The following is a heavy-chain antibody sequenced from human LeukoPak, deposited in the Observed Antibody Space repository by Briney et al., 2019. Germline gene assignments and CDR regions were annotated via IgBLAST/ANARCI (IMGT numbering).Heavy chain of an antibody. D-gene: IGHD4-17*01. Sequence: GGSLRPSCAASGFTFSIYNMNWVRQAPGKGLEWVSSISSSSSYIYYADSVKGRFTISRDNAKNSLYLQMNSLRAEDTAVYYCARLTTTVTTPFDYWGQGTLVTVSS. V-gene: IGHV3-21*01. J-gene: IGHJ4*02. CDR2: ISSSSSYI. CDR3: ARLTTTVTTPFDY. CDR1: GFTFSIYN.